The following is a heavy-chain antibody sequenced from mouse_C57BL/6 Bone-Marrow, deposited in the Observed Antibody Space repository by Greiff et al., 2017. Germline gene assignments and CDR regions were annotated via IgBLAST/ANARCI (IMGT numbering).Heavy chain of an antibody. D-gene: IGHD2-1*01. Sequence: EVKLVESGGGLVKPGGSLKLSCAASGFTFSDYGMHWVRQAPEKGLEWVAYISSGSSTIYYADTVKGRFTISRDNAKNTLFLQMTSLRSEDTAMYYCARPGRNYVLLFAYWGQGTLVTVSA. CDR3: ARPGRNYVLLFAY. CDR1: GFTFSDYG. V-gene: IGHV5-17*01. CDR2: ISSGSSTI. J-gene: IGHJ3*01.